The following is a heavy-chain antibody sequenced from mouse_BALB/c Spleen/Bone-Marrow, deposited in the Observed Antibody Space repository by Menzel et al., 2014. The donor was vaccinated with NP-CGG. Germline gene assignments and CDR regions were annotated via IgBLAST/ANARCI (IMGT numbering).Heavy chain of an antibody. V-gene: IGHV5-2*03. D-gene: IGHD2-1*01. Sequence: EVKLEESGGGLVQPGESLKLSCESNEYEFPSHDMSWVRKTPEKRLELVAAINSDGGSTYYPDTMERRFIISRDNTKKTLYLQMSRLRSEDTALYYCARSSTMYWYFDVWGAGTTVTVSS. J-gene: IGHJ1*01. CDR3: ARSSTMYWYFDV. CDR2: INSDGGST. CDR1: EYEFPSHD.